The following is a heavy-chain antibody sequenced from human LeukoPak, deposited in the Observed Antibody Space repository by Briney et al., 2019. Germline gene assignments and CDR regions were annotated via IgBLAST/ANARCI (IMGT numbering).Heavy chain of an antibody. CDR3: SRHLGSSSRHYYYYMDV. V-gene: IGHV5-51*01. CDR2: IYPGDSDT. Sequence: GESLKISCKGSGYSFTSYWIGWVRQMPGKGLEWMGIIYPGDSDTRYSPSFQGQVTISADKSISTAYLQWSSLKASDTAMYYCSRHLGSSSRHYYYYMDVWGKGTTVTVS. CDR1: GYSFTSYW. J-gene: IGHJ6*03. D-gene: IGHD6-6*01.